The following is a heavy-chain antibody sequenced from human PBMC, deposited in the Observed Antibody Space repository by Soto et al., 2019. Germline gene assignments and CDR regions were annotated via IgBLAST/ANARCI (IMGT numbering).Heavy chain of an antibody. CDR3: ARDDSLVGRGIAAAGPWAY. J-gene: IGHJ4*02. CDR1: GYTFTSYG. Sequence: GASVKVSCKASGYTFTSYGISWVRQAPGQGLEWMGWISAYNGNTNYAQKLQGRVTMTTDTSTSTAYMELRSLRSDDTAVYYCARDDSLVGRGIAAAGPWAYWGQGTLVTVSS. D-gene: IGHD6-13*01. V-gene: IGHV1-18*04. CDR2: ISAYNGNT.